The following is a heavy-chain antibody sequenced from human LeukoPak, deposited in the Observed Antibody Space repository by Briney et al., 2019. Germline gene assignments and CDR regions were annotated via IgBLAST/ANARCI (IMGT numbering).Heavy chain of an antibody. CDR3: ARGSTSSSDMDG. CDR1: GFIFSDYG. Sequence: LRLSCAVPGFIFSDYGFHWVRQAPGKGLEWVAVIWYDGSNKYYAASVKGRFTISRDNSKNTLYLQMNSLRAEDTAVYYCARGSTSSSDMDGWGKGITVSASS. D-gene: IGHD2-2*01. CDR2: IWYDGSNK. V-gene: IGHV3-33*01. J-gene: IGHJ6*03.